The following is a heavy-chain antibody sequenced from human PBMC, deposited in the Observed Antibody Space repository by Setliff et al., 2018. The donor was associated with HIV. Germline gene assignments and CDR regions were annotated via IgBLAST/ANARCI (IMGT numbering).Heavy chain of an antibody. CDR2: INHSGST. V-gene: IGHV4-34*01. J-gene: IGHJ4*01. D-gene: IGHD3-3*01. CDR1: GGSFSAYH. CDR3: ARGRDYTGSWFRPFYLGF. Sequence: SETLSLTCAVYGGSFSAYHWSWIRQTPGKGLEWLGEINHSGSTAYNLALESRVSMSIDTSKSQFSLKLTSVTAADTAIYYCARGRDYTGSWFRPFYLGFWGHGNLVTVSS.